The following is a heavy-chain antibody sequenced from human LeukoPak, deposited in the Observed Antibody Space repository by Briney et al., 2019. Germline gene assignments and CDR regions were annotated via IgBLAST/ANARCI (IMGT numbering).Heavy chain of an antibody. CDR2: IYGSGTT. CDR3: ARINYGYSYVDV. J-gene: IGHJ6*03. CDR1: GDSISSGFF. V-gene: IGHV4-38-2*01. Sequence: SETLSLTCAVSGDSISSGFFWGWIRRPPGKGLEGIGNIYGSGTTYYNPSLKSRVTMSIDTSKNQFSLNLISVTAADTALYFCARINYGYSYVDVWGRGTTVTVSS.